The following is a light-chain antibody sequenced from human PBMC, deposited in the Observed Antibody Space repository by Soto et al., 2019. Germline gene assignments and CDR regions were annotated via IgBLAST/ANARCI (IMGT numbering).Light chain of an antibody. CDR3: SSYTSSSLVV. J-gene: IGLJ3*02. CDR2: DVT. V-gene: IGLV2-14*01. Sequence: QSALTQPASVSGSPGQSITISCTGTISDVGGYNYVTWYQQHPGKAPKVLIYDVTNRSSGVSNRFSGSKSGNTASLTISGLQAEEEADYFCSSYTSSSLVVFGGGTKLTVL. CDR1: ISDVGGYNY.